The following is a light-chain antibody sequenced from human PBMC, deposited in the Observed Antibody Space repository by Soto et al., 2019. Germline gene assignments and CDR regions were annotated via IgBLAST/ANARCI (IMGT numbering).Light chain of an antibody. J-gene: IGLJ1*01. V-gene: IGLV2-14*01. CDR3: NSYAGDIIRFV. CDR2: EVS. CDR1: SSDVGAYKY. Sequence: LTQPASLSGSPGQSVTISCTGTSSDVGAYKYVSWYQQHPGKAPKLMIYEVSNRPSGVSNRFSGSKSGNTASLTISGLQADDEADYYCNSYAGDIIRFVFGTGTKVTVL.